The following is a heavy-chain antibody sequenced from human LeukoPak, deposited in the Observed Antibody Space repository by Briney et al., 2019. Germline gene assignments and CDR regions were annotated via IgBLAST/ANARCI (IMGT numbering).Heavy chain of an antibody. CDR3: AKVADSSAYYFSYFDY. J-gene: IGHJ4*02. D-gene: IGHD3-22*01. CDR1: GFTFNNYG. Sequence: GGSLRLSCAASGFTFNNYGMILVRQAPGKGLEWVSAISGSGDSTYYADSVKGRFTISRYNSKNTLYLQMNSLRAEETAVYYCAKVADSSAYYFSYFDYWGQGKLVTVSS. V-gene: IGHV3-23*01. CDR2: ISGSGDST.